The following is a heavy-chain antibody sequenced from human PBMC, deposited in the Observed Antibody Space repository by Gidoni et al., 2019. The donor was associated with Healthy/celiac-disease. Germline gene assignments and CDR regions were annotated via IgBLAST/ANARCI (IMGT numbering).Heavy chain of an antibody. D-gene: IGHD4-4*01. J-gene: IGHJ6*02. Sequence: EVQLLESGGGLVQPGGSLRLSCAASGFTFSSYAMSWVRQAPGKGLEWVSAISGRCGSTYYADSVKGRFTISRDNSKNTLYLQMNSLRAEDTAVYYCAKEVYSSPRHYYYYYGMDVWGQGTTVTVSS. V-gene: IGHV3-23*01. CDR1: GFTFSSYA. CDR3: AKEVYSSPRHYYYYYGMDV. CDR2: ISGRCGST.